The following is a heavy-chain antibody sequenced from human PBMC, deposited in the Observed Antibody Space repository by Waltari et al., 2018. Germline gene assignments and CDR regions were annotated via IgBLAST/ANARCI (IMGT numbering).Heavy chain of an antibody. CDR3: ARIGVSDYYDSSGFNWFDP. CDR2: IYYSGST. J-gene: IGHJ5*02. CDR1: GGSISSSSYY. D-gene: IGHD3-22*01. Sequence: QLQLQESGPGLVKPSETLSLTCTVSGGSISSSSYYWGWIRQPPGKGLEWIGSIYYSGSTYYNPSLKSRVTISVDTSKNQFSLKLSSVTAADTAVYYCARIGVSDYYDSSGFNWFDPWGQGTLVTVSS. V-gene: IGHV4-39*01.